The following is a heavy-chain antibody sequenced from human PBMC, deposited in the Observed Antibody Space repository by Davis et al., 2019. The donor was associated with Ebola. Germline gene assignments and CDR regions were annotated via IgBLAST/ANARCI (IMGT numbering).Heavy chain of an antibody. Sequence: AASVKVSCKASGYTFTSYGISWVRQAPGQGLEWMGWISAYNGNTNYAQKLQGRVTMTTDTSTSTAYMELSSLRSEDTAVYYCARGGGAIGQYYFDYWGQGTLVTVSS. CDR1: GYTFTSYG. CDR3: ARGGGAIGQYYFDY. D-gene: IGHD3-10*01. CDR2: ISAYNGNT. J-gene: IGHJ4*02. V-gene: IGHV1-18*01.